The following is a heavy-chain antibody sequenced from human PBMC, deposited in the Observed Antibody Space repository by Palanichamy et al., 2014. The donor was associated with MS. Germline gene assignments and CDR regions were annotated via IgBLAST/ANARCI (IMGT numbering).Heavy chain of an antibody. CDR1: GYSFTNYW. V-gene: IGHV5-51*01. D-gene: IGHD1-26*01. CDR3: ARVIVGLSAGAFDI. Sequence: EVQLVQSGAEVKKPGESLKISCEGSGYSFTNYWIGWVRQMPGKGLEWMGIIYPGGSDTRYSPSFEGQVTISADKSIITAYLQWSSLKASDTAMYYCARVIVGLSAGAFDIWGQGTMVTVSS. CDR2: IYPGGSDT. J-gene: IGHJ3*02.